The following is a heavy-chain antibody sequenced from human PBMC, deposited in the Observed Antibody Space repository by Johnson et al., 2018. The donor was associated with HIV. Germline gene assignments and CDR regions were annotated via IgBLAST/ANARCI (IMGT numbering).Heavy chain of an antibody. Sequence: VQLVESGGGVVQPGRSLRLSCAASGFTFSSYGMLWVRQAPGKGLEWVSRINSDGSSTTYADSVKGRFTISRDNAKNTLYLQMNSLRAEDTAVYYCTRATYSNSKAHAFDIWGQGTMVTVSS. CDR1: GFTFSSYG. CDR3: TRATYSNSKAHAFDI. J-gene: IGHJ3*02. V-gene: IGHV3-74*02. CDR2: INSDGSST. D-gene: IGHD6-6*01.